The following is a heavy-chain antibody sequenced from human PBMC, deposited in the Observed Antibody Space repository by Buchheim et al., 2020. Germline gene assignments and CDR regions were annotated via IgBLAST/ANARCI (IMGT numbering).Heavy chain of an antibody. CDR2: ISGSGGST. CDR1: GFTFSSYA. V-gene: IGHV3-23*01. J-gene: IGHJ4*02. CDR3: AKVAHYYDSSGYFYYFDY. Sequence: EVQLLESGGGLVQPGGSLRLSCAASGFTFSSYAMSWVRQAPGKGLEWVSAISGSGGSTYYADSVKGRFTISRDHSKNTLYLQMNSLRAEDTAVYYCAKVAHYYDSSGYFYYFDYWGQGTL. D-gene: IGHD3-22*01.